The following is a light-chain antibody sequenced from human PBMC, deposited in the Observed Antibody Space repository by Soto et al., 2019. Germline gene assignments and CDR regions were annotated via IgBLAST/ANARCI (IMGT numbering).Light chain of an antibody. J-gene: IGKJ5*01. CDR2: GAS. V-gene: IGKV3-20*01. CDR1: QRVGSY. Sequence: EIVLAQSPASLSLSPGERATLSCRASQRVGSYFAWYQQRPGQTPRLLIYGASSRATGIPDRFTGSGSETSFTLTISRLEPEDFALYYCQHYQSGHPITFGQGTRLEIK. CDR3: QHYQSGHPIT.